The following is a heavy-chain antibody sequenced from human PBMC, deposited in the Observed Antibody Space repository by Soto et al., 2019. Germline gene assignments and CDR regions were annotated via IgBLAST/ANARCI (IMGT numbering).Heavy chain of an antibody. D-gene: IGHD3-22*01. CDR1: GFSFSSYS. V-gene: IGHV3-21*01. CDR2: ISSSSSYI. J-gene: IGHJ1*01. CDR3: ARVMYYYDSSGPGTFQH. Sequence: GGSLRLSCAASGFSFSSYSMNWVRQAPGKGLEWVSSISSSSSYIYYAESVKGRFTISRDNAKNSLYLQMNSLRAEDTAVYYCARVMYYYDSSGPGTFQHWGQGTLVTVS.